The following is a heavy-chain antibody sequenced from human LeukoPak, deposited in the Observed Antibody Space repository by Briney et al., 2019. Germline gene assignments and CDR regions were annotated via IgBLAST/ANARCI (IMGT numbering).Heavy chain of an antibody. V-gene: IGHV3-23*01. CDR2: ISGSGGST. Sequence: PGGSLRLSCAASGFTFSSYAMSWVRQAPGKGLEWVSAISGSGGSTYYADSVKGRFSISRDNSKNTLYLQMNSLRAEDTAEYYCASWGDCGGDCYTYYGMDVWGQGTTVTVSS. CDR3: ASWGDCGGDCYTYYGMDV. J-gene: IGHJ6*02. CDR1: GFTFSSYA. D-gene: IGHD2-21*02.